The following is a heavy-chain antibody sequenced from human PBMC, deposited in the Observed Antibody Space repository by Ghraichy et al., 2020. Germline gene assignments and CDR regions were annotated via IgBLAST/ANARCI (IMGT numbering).Heavy chain of an antibody. Sequence: GGSLRLSCATSGFTFSTSTMHWVRQTSGKGLEWIGRIRTKANDYAITYTASVRGRFTISRDDSQGTAYLQLDGLKTEDTAVYYCARHLSVGGSGIDSWGQGTLVTVSS. CDR2: IRTKANDYAI. CDR1: GFTFSTST. V-gene: IGHV3-73*01. CDR3: ARHLSVGGSGIDS. J-gene: IGHJ5*01. D-gene: IGHD5-12*01.